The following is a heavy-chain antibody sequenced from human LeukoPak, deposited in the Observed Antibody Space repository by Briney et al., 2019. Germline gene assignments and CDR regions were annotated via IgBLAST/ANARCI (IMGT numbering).Heavy chain of an antibody. J-gene: IGHJ5*02. CDR1: GYTFTSYY. Sequence: ASVNVSCKASGYTFTSYYMHWVRQAPGQGLEWMGIINPSGGSTSYAQKFQGRVTMTRDTSTSTVYMELSSLRSEDTAVYYCARGRGYCSSTSCYRRVVRYNWFDPWGQGTLVTVSS. CDR3: ARGRGYCSSTSCYRRVVRYNWFDP. V-gene: IGHV1-46*01. D-gene: IGHD2-2*01. CDR2: INPSGGST.